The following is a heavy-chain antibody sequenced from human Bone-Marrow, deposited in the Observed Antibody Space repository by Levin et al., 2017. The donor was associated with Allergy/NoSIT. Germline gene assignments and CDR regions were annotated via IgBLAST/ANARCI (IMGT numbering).Heavy chain of an antibody. CDR2: ISGSGGST. D-gene: IGHD6-13*01. Sequence: ETLSLTCAASGFTFSSYAMSWVRQAPGKGLEWVSAISGSGGSTYYADSVKGRFTISRDNSKNTLYLQMNSLRAEDTAVYYCAKGSAAAGLFDYWGQGTLVTVSS. CDR3: AKGSAAAGLFDY. V-gene: IGHV3-23*01. CDR1: GFTFSSYA. J-gene: IGHJ4*02.